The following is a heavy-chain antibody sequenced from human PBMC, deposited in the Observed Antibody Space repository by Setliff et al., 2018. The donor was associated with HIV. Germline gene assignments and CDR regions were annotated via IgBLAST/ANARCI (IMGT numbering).Heavy chain of an antibody. CDR3: ARACRSGYDYFHYFDY. V-gene: IGHV4-59*01. D-gene: IGHD5-12*01. J-gene: IGHJ4*02. CDR2: ISYTGNT. CDR1: GVSISYYH. Sequence: PSETLSLTCTVSGVSISYYHWSWIRQPPGKGLEWIGYISYTGNTNYDPSLASRVTMSIDTSKMQFSLKLTSVSAADTAVYYCARACRSGYDYFHYFDYWGQGTLVTVSS.